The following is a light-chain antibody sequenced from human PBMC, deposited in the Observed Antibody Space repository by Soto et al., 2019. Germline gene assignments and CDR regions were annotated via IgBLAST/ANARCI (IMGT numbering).Light chain of an antibody. CDR2: AAS. J-gene: IGKJ2*01. CDR1: EGIGND. V-gene: IGKV1-17*01. CDR3: LQHNSYPYT. Sequence: DMQMTQSPSSLSSSVGVRVTITCWASEGIGNDLGWYQQKPGKAPKRLIYAASSLQSGVPSRFSGSGSGTEFTLTISSLQPEDFATYYCLQHNSYPYTFGQGTKLEIK.